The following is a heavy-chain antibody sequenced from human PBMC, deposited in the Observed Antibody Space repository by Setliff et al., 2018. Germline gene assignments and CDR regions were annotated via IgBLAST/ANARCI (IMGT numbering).Heavy chain of an antibody. J-gene: IGHJ5*02. CDR2: INPAGSEK. CDR3: ARDRDAGTPGRSWFDP. D-gene: IGHD6-13*01. CDR1: GFTFSGYW. Sequence: GGSLRLSCAASGFTFSGYWMTWVRQAPGKGLEWVAAINPAGSEKYYVNYLKGRFTISRDNAKNSLYLQMNSLRDEDTAVYHCARDRDAGTPGRSWFDPWGQGTLVTVSS. V-gene: IGHV3-7*01.